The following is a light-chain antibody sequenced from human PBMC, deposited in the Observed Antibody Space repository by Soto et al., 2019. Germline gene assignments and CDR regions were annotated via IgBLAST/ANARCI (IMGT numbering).Light chain of an antibody. J-gene: IGKJ3*01. CDR3: QQRSHWPPFT. CDR1: QSVSSY. V-gene: IGKV3-11*01. CDR2: DAS. Sequence: EIVLTQSPATLSLSPGERATLSCRASQSVSSYLAWYQQKPGQAPRLLIYDASNRASGIPARFRGSGSGTDFTLTISSLEPEDFEVYYCQQRSHWPPFTFGPGTKVDIK.